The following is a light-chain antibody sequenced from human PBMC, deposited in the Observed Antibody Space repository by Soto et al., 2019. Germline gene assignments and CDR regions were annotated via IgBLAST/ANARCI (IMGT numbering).Light chain of an antibody. Sequence: QSALTQPRSVSGSPGQSVTISCTGTSSDVGGYNYVSWYQQHPGKAPKLMIYDVSKRPSGVPDRFSGFKSGNTASLTISGPQAEDEAVYSSCSHASPYIYVFGPGTKVPV. CDR1: SSDVGGYNY. V-gene: IGLV2-11*01. CDR3: CSHASPYIYV. J-gene: IGLJ1*01. CDR2: DVS.